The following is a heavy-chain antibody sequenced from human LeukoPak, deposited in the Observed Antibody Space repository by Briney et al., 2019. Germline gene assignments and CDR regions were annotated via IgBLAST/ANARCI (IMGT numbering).Heavy chain of an antibody. CDR3: AKVGRADDYYFDY. CDR1: GFTFSSYE. J-gene: IGHJ4*02. V-gene: IGHV3-23*01. CDR2: ISGSGGST. Sequence: PGGSLRLSCAASGFTFSSYEMNWVRQAPGKGLEWVSGISGSGGSTYYADSVRGRFTISRDNSKNTLYLQMNSLRAEDTAVYYCAKVGRADDYYFDYWGQGTLVTVSS. D-gene: IGHD3-3*01.